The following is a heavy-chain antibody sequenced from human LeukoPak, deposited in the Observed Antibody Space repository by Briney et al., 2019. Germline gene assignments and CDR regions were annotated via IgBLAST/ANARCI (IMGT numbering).Heavy chain of an antibody. CDR3: ARTTEGGYSYGYFYYYYMDV. Sequence: PPETLSLTCTVSGGSISSSSYYWSWIRQPPGKGLEWIGYIYYSGSINYKPSLKSRVTISVDTSKNQFSLKLSSVTAADTAVYYCARTTEGGYSYGYFYYYYMDVWGKGTTVTISS. D-gene: IGHD5-18*01. V-gene: IGHV4-61*01. CDR1: GGSISSSSYY. J-gene: IGHJ6*03. CDR2: IYYSGSI.